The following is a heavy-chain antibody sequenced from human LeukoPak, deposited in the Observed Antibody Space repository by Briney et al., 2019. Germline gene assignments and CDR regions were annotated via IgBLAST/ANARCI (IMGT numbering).Heavy chain of an antibody. CDR1: GYTFTVYF. Sequence: ASMKVSCKASGYTFTVYFIRWVRQAPGQGLEWMGRINPNSGATDYAQKFQGRVTMTRDTSISTAYMELSSLKSDDTAVYYCAKIGSSHDFDYWGQGTLITVSS. J-gene: IGHJ4*02. D-gene: IGHD1-26*01. V-gene: IGHV1-2*06. CDR3: AKIGSSHDFDY. CDR2: INPNSGAT.